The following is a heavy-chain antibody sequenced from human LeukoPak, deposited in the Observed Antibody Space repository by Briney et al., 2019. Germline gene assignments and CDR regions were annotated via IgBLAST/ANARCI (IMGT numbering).Heavy chain of an antibody. V-gene: IGHV1-2*02. J-gene: IGHJ4*02. CDR1: QNTFTGHY. CDR3: ARYSDQGTY. Sequence: ASVKVSCKASQNTFTGHYVHWVRQAPGQGLEWMGWISPDNGGTNYAQKFRGRVTMTRDTSIRIAYMELGSLTSDDTAVYYCARYSDQGTYWGQGTPVTVSS. D-gene: IGHD1-7*01. CDR2: ISPDNGGT.